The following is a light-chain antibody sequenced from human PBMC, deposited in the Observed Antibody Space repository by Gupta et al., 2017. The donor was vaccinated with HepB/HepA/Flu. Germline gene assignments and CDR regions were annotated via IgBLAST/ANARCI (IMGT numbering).Light chain of an antibody. CDR1: RTLRHNDGYHF. Sequence: DIVMTQSPLSLAVTPGEPASISCRSSRTLRHNDGYHFLHWYLQKPGQSPHLLIYVASSRASGVPDRFTGSGLGTDFTLHSARGEAEDVGVYCCMQTLNSPLTFGQGTNVEI. J-gene: IGKJ2*01. V-gene: IGKV2-28*01. CDR3: MQTLNSPLT. CDR2: VAS.